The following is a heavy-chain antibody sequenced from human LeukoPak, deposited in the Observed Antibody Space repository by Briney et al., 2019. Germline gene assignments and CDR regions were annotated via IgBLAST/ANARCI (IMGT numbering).Heavy chain of an antibody. D-gene: IGHD5-18*01. CDR3: ARDNTAMVKGGGFDY. CDR2: IYYSGST. CDR1: GGSISSSSYY. Sequence: PSETLSLTCTVSGGSISSSSYYWGWIRQPPGKGLEWIGSIYYSGSTYYNPSLKSRVTISVDTSKNQFSLKLSSVTAADTAVYYCARDNTAMVKGGGFDYWGQGTLVTVSS. J-gene: IGHJ4*02. V-gene: IGHV4-39*01.